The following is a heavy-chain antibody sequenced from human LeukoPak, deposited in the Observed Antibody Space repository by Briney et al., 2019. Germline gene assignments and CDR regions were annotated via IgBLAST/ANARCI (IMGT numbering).Heavy chain of an antibody. CDR1: GYTFTSYG. V-gene: IGHV1-18*01. D-gene: IGHD3-22*01. Sequence: ASVKVSCTASGYTFTSYGISWVRQAPGQGLEWMGWISAYNGNTNYAQKLQGRVTMTTDTSTSTAYMELRSLRSDDTAVYYCGRFYYDSSGYPPAAFDIWGQGTMVTVSS. CDR2: ISAYNGNT. J-gene: IGHJ3*02. CDR3: GRFYYDSSGYPPAAFDI.